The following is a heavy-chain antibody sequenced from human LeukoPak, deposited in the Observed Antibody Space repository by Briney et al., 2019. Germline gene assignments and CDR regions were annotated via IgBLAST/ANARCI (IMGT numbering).Heavy chain of an antibody. CDR2: IYTTGST. V-gene: IGHV4-4*07. D-gene: IGHD1-1*01. CDR3: ARAKQLEKFYFDF. J-gene: IGHJ4*02. CDR1: GYSISSGYY. Sequence: SETLSLTCTVSGYSISSGYYWSWTRQSAGKGLEWIGHIYTTGSTNYNPSFKSRVTVSLDRSKDQFSLKLSSATAADTAVYYCARAKQLEKFYFDFWGRGTLVTVSS.